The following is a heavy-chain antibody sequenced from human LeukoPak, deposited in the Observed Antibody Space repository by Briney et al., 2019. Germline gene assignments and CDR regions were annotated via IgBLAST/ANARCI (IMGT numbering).Heavy chain of an antibody. CDR3: AKDKIQQLAFYFDY. J-gene: IGHJ4*02. V-gene: IGHV3-30*18. Sequence: GGSLRLSCAASGFTFSSYGMHWVRQAPGKGPEWVAVISYDGSNKYYADSVKGRFTISRDDSKNTLYLQMNSLRAEDTAVYYCAKDKIQQLAFYFDYWGQGTLVTVSS. D-gene: IGHD6-13*01. CDR1: GFTFSSYG. CDR2: ISYDGSNK.